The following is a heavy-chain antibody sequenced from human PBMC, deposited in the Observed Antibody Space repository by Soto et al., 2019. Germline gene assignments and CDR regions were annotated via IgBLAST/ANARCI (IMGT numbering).Heavy chain of an antibody. D-gene: IGHD3-3*01. CDR3: ARSSIKPQVFMYPFDS. Sequence: SETLSLTCTVSGGSLSSYYWSWIRQPPGKGLQSIGYIYHSGSTNYNPSLKSRVTISVDTSENQFSLKLSSVTAADTAVYYCARSSIKPQVFMYPFDSWSQGTLVTVLL. CDR1: GGSLSSYY. CDR2: IYHSGST. J-gene: IGHJ4*02. V-gene: IGHV4-59*01.